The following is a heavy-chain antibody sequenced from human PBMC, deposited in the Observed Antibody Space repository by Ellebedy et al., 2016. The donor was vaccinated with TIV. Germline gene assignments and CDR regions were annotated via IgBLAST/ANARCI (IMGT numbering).Heavy chain of an antibody. CDR1: GGSISSSGYY. J-gene: IGHJ5*02. D-gene: IGHD4-17*01. CDR3: ARGIGIYPSWTTVTTIGGYWFDP. Sequence: MPSETLSLTCTVSGGSISSSGYYWGCLRQPPGKGLEWLGSIYYSGSTDYNPSLKRRVTISVDTSKNHFSLNLSSVTAADTAVYYCARGIGIYPSWTTVTTIGGYWFDPWGQGTLVTVSS. V-gene: IGHV4-39*02. CDR2: IYYSGST.